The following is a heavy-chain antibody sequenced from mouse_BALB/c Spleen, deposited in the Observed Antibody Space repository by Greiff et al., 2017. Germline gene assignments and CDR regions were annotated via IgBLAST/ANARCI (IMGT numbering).Heavy chain of an antibody. CDR2: IWAGGST. V-gene: IGHV2-9*02. Sequence: QVQLQESGPGLVAPSQSLSITCTVSGFSLTSYGVHWVRQPPGKGLEWLGVIWAGGSTNYNSALMSRLSISKDNSKSQVFLKMNSLQTDDTAMYYCARDDGSSYGYYFDYWGQGTTLTVSS. CDR1: GFSLTSYG. D-gene: IGHD1-1*01. CDR3: ARDDGSSYGYYFDY. J-gene: IGHJ2*01.